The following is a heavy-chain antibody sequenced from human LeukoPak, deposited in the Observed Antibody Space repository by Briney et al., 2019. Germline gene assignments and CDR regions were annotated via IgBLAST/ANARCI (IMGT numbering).Heavy chain of an antibody. CDR2: MYYSGSS. D-gene: IGHD1-14*01. Sequence: SETLSPTCAVSGASIRSYFWSWIRQPPGKGLEWIGYMYYSGSSKYNPSLKSRVTISGDTSKNQFSLQLKSVTAVDTAVYYCARDERPNHKPIDYWGQGTLVTVSS. V-gene: IGHV4-59*01. J-gene: IGHJ4*02. CDR1: GASIRSYF. CDR3: ARDERPNHKPIDY.